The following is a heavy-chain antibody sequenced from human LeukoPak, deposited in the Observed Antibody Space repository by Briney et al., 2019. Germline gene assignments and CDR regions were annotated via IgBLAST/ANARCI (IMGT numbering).Heavy chain of an antibody. V-gene: IGHV3-30-3*01. CDR1: GFTFSTYV. D-gene: IGHD5-12*01. CDR3: VRPLPGEYSGYAGNWFDP. Sequence: PGGSLRLSCAASGFTFSTYVMHWVRQAPGKGLEWVAVISYDGNNKYYADSVKGRFTISRDNSKNTLYLQMNSLRAEDTAVYYCVRPLPGEYSGYAGNWFDPWGQGTLVTVSS. CDR2: ISYDGNNK. J-gene: IGHJ5*02.